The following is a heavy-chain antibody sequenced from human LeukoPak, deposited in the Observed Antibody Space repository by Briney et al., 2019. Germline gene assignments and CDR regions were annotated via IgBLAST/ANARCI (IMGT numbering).Heavy chain of an antibody. Sequence: GASVKVSCKASGYTFTSYGISWVRQAPGQGLEWMGWISAYNGNTNYAQKLQGRVTMTTDTSTSTACMELRSLRSDDTAVYYCARDSSHFWSGYRSWGQGTLVTVSS. V-gene: IGHV1-18*01. D-gene: IGHD3-3*02. CDR3: ARDSSHFWSGYRS. CDR1: GYTFTSYG. CDR2: ISAYNGNT. J-gene: IGHJ4*02.